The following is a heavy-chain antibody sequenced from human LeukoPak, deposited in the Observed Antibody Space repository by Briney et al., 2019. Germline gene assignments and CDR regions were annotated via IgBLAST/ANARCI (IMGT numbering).Heavy chain of an antibody. CDR1: GFTFSSYA. CDR3: ARHQIAYYDSSGYPGWFDP. D-gene: IGHD3-22*01. CDR2: ISGSGGST. V-gene: IGHV3-23*01. J-gene: IGHJ5*02. Sequence: GGSLRLSCAASGFTFSSYAMSWVRQAPGKGLEWVSAISGSGGSTYYADSVKGRFTISRDNSKNTLYLQMNSLRAEDTAVYYCARHQIAYYDSSGYPGWFDPWGQGTLVTVSS.